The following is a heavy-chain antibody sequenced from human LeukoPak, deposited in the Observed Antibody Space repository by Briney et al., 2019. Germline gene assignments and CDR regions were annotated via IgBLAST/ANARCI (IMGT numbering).Heavy chain of an antibody. Sequence: PGGSLRLSCAASGFTFSSYAMSWVRQAPGKGLEWVSAISGSGGSTYYADSLKGRFTISRDNSKNTLYLQMNSLRAEDTAVYYCAKYPLYEPCFDYWGQGTLVTVSS. D-gene: IGHD3-3*01. CDR3: AKYPLYEPCFDY. J-gene: IGHJ4*02. CDR2: ISGSGGST. V-gene: IGHV3-23*01. CDR1: GFTFSSYA.